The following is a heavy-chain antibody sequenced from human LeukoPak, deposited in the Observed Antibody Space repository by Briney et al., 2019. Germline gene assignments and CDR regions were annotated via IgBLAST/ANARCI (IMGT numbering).Heavy chain of an antibody. J-gene: IGHJ6*02. CDR2: INSDGSST. CDR1: GFTFSSYW. V-gene: IGHV3-74*01. Sequence: GGSLRLSCAASGFTFSSYWMHWVRHAPGKGLMWVSRINSDGSSTSYADTVKGRFTISRDNAKNTLYLQMNSLKADDTAVYYCARDRPHQGMAVWGQGTTVTVSS. CDR3: ARDRPHQGMAV.